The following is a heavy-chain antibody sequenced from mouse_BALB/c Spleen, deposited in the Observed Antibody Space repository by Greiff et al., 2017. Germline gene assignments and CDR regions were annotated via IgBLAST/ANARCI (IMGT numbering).Heavy chain of an antibody. J-gene: IGHJ4*01. CDR3: VPYGNYGSYYAMDY. CDR2: INPSNGRT. V-gene: IGHV1S81*02. D-gene: IGHD2-1*01. Sequence: QVQLQQSGAELVKPGASVKLSCKASGYTFTSYWMHWVKQRPGQGLEWIGEINPSNGRTNYNEKFKSKATLTVDKSSSTAYMQLSSLTSEDSAVYYCVPYGNYGSYYAMDYWGQGTSVTVSS. CDR1: GYTFTSYW.